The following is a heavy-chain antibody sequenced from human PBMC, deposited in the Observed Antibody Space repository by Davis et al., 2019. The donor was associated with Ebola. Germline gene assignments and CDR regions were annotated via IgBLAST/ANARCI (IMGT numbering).Heavy chain of an antibody. J-gene: IGHJ4*02. D-gene: IGHD1-26*01. CDR1: GGSISSSSYY. V-gene: IGHV4-61*02. CDR2: IYTSGST. Sequence: PSETLSLTCTVSGGSISSSSYYWGWIRQPAGKGLEWIGRIYTSGSTNYNPSLKSRVTMSVDTSKNQFSLKLSSVTAADTAVYYCARRGISGSSYFDYWGQGTLVTVSS. CDR3: ARRGISGSSYFDY.